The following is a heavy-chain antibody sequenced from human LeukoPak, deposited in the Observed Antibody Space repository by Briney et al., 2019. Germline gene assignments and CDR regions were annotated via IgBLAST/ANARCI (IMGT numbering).Heavy chain of an antibody. V-gene: IGHV3-33*06. CDR3: AKGLSGSFNGGYYFDY. Sequence: PGGSLRLSCAASGFTFSSYGMHWVRQAPGKGLEWVAVIWYDGSNKYYADSVKGRFTISRDNSKNTLYLQMSSLRAEDTAVYYCAKGLSGSFNGGYYFDYWGQGTLVTVSS. J-gene: IGHJ4*02. CDR1: GFTFSSYG. D-gene: IGHD1-26*01. CDR2: IWYDGSNK.